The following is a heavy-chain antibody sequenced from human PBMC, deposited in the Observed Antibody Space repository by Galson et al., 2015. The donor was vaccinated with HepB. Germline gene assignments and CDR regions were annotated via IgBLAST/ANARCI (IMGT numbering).Heavy chain of an antibody. CDR3: AKQWGGYCSGGNCYPITY. D-gene: IGHD2-15*01. CDR2: VYYSGST. V-gene: IGHV4-39*01. J-gene: IGHJ4*02. Sequence: LSLTCTVSGGSISSSYYYWGWIRQPPGKGLEWIGSVYYSGSTDYNPSLKSRVTLSVDTSKNQFSLGMSSVTAADTAVYYCAKQWGGYCSGGNCYPITYWGQGTLVTVTS. CDR1: GGSISSSYYY.